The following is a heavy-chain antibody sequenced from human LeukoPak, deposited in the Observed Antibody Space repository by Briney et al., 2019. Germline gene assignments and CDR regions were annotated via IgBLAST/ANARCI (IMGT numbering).Heavy chain of an antibody. CDR3: ARVGDYDCVWGSYRYDY. V-gene: IGHV1-69*05. D-gene: IGHD3-16*02. Sequence: AVKVSCKASGGTFISYAISGVGQAPGQGVEWMGRIIPIFGIANYAQKFQGRVTITTDESTSTAYMELSSLRSEDTAVYYCARVGDYDCVWGSYRYDYWGQGTLVTVSS. CDR1: GGTFISYA. J-gene: IGHJ4*02. CDR2: IIPIFGIA.